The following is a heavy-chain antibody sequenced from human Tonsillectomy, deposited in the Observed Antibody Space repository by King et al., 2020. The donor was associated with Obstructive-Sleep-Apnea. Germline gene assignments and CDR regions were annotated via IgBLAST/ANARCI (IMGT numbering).Heavy chain of an antibody. CDR2: IKADGSEK. CDR1: GFTFSAYW. J-gene: IGHJ4*02. CDR3: ARDVSTGAFDY. D-gene: IGHD7-27*01. Sequence: VQLVESGGGLVQPGGSLRLSCAASGFTFSAYWMSWVRQAPGKGREGVASIKADGSEKYYVDSVKGRFTISRDNAKSSLYLQMNSLRAEDTTLYYCARDVSTGAFDYWGQGTLVTVSS. V-gene: IGHV3-7*01.